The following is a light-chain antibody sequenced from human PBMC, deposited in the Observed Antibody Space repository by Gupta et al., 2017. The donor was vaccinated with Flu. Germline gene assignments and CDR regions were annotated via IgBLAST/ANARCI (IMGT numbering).Light chain of an antibody. CDR2: KAS. CDR3: QQYNIYPWT. J-gene: IGKJ1*01. V-gene: IGKV1-5*03. Sequence: IQMTQSPSTLSASVGDRVTITCRASQNVNSGLAWYQQKPGKAPKLLIYKASSLQSGVPSRFSGSGSGTDFTLTINNLQPDDFATYYCQQYNIYPWTFGQGTQVEIK. CDR1: QNVNSG.